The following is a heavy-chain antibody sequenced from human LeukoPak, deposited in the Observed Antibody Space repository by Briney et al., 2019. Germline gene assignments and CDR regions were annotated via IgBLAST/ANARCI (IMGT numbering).Heavy chain of an antibody. Sequence: ASVKVSCKASGYTFTGYYMHWVRQAPGQGLEWMAWINPNSGGTNYAQKFQGRVTMTRDTSISTAYMELSRVRSDDTAVYYCARGDYFGNFGIGTLYYYYYMDVWGKGTTVTVSS. CDR1: GYTFTGYY. D-gene: IGHD2/OR15-2a*01. CDR3: ARGDYFGNFGIGTLYYYYYMDV. J-gene: IGHJ6*03. V-gene: IGHV1-2*02. CDR2: INPNSGGT.